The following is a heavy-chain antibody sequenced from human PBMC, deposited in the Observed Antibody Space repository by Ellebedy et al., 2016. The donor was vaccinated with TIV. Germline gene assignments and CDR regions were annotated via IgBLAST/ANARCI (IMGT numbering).Heavy chain of an antibody. J-gene: IGHJ3*02. V-gene: IGHV5-51*01. CDR1: GYSLTSYW. CDR3: ARHSRGGSRRAFDI. D-gene: IGHD2-15*01. CDR2: IYFGDSDT. Sequence: PGGSLRLSCKGSGYSLTSYWVGWVRQMPGKGLEWMGIIYFGDSDTRYSPSFQGQVTISAVNSINTAYLQWSSLKASATAIYYCARHSRGGSRRAFDIWGQGTMVTVSS.